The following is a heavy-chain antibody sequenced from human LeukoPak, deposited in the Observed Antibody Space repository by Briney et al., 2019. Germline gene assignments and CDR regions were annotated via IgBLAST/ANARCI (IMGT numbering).Heavy chain of an antibody. CDR3: ASMMACSGGSCFDY. CDR1: GYTFSNYG. CDR2: IIPIFGTA. V-gene: IGHV1-69*13. D-gene: IGHD2-15*01. Sequence: GASVKVSCKASGYTFSNYGISWVRQAPGQGLEWMGGIIPIFGTANYAQKFQGRVTITADESTSTAYMELSSLRSDDTAVYYCASMMACSGGSCFDYWGQGTLVTVSS. J-gene: IGHJ4*02.